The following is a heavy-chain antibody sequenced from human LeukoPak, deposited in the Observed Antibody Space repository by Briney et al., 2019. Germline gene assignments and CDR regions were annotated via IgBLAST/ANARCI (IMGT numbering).Heavy chain of an antibody. D-gene: IGHD4-11*01. J-gene: IGHJ4*02. Sequence: GGSLRLSCAASGFAFSSYWMHWVRQAPGKGLVWVSRISSDGSSTSYADSVKGRFTISRDNAKNSLYLQMNSLRAEDTAVYFCARDLEDYNNYGEMAIWGQGTLVTVSS. V-gene: IGHV3-74*01. CDR2: ISSDGSST. CDR3: ARDLEDYNNYGEMAI. CDR1: GFAFSSYW.